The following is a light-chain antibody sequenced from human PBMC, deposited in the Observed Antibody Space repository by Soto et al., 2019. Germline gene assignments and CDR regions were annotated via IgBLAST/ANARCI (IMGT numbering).Light chain of an antibody. V-gene: IGKV3-15*01. CDR2: AAS. CDR1: QSVSNS. J-gene: IGKJ2*01. CDR3: QQYNNWPPYT. Sequence: EIVMTQSPATLSVSAGERATLSCRASQSVSNSLAWYQQKPGQAPRLLIYAASTRATGVPVRFSGSGSGTDFTLTISSLEPEDFAVYYCQQYNNWPPYTFGQGTKVDIK.